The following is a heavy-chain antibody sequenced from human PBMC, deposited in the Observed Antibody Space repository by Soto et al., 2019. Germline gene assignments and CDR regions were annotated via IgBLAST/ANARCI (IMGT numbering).Heavy chain of an antibody. J-gene: IGHJ4*02. CDR2: ISYDGSNK. Sequence: QVQLVESGGGVVQPGRSLRLSCAASGFTFSSYAMHWVRQAPGKGLEWVAVISYDGSNKYYADSVKGRFTISCDNSKNTLYLQMNSLRAEDTAVYYCAREYGDYVDYWGQGTLVTVSS. CDR3: AREYGDYVDY. V-gene: IGHV3-30-3*01. D-gene: IGHD4-17*01. CDR1: GFTFSSYA.